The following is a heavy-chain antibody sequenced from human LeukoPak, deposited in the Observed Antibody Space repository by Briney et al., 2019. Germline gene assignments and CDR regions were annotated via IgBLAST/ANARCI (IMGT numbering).Heavy chain of an antibody. CDR2: VYQSGST. CDR1: GYSISSGYY. J-gene: IGHJ5*02. Sequence: SETLSLTCTVFGYSISSGYYWGWIRQPPGKGLEWIGCVYQSGSTYYNPSLKSRVTISVDTSKNQFSLRLSSVTAADTAVYHCARGVVGSTTGNWFDPWGQGTLVTVSS. V-gene: IGHV4-38-2*02. CDR3: ARGVVGSTTGNWFDP. D-gene: IGHD1-26*01.